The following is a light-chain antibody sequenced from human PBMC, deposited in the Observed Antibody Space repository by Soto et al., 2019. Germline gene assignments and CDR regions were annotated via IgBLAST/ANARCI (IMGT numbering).Light chain of an antibody. CDR2: GNS. CDR1: SSNIGAGFD. Sequence: QPVLTQPPSLSGAPGQRVSISCTGSSSNIGAGFDVHWYQQLPGTAPKLLISGNSNRPSVVPDRFSVSKSGTSASLAITGLQDEDEAEYYCQSYDTRLSGSIFGGGTKLTVL. V-gene: IGLV1-40*01. CDR3: QSYDTRLSGSI. J-gene: IGLJ2*01.